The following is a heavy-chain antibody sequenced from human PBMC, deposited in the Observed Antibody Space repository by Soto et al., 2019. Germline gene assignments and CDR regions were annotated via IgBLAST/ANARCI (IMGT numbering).Heavy chain of an antibody. CDR1: GFTFSSYA. V-gene: IGHV3-23*01. CDR2: ISGSGGST. Sequence: PGGSPRLSCAASGFTFSSYAMSCVRQAPGKGLEWVSAISGSGGSTYYADSVKGRFTISRDNSKNTLYLQMNSLRAEDTAVYYCARGQVRADIVVVPAAIMAATNYYYGMDVWGQGTTVTVSS. CDR3: ARGQVRADIVVVPAAIMAATNYYYGMDV. D-gene: IGHD2-2*02. J-gene: IGHJ6*02.